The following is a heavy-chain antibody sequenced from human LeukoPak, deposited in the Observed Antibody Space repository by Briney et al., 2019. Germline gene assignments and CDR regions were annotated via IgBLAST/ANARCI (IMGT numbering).Heavy chain of an antibody. J-gene: IGHJ1*01. D-gene: IGHD3-22*01. V-gene: IGHV3-74*01. CDR3: ARAPSEIGGYYPEYFRH. CDR1: GFTFSTYW. CDR2: IKSDGGT. Sequence: GGSLRLSCAASGFTFSTYWMHWVRQAPGKGLVWVSRIKSDGGTNYADSVKGRFTISRDNAKKTVSLKMNSLRPEDTGVYYCARAPSEIGGYYPEYFRHWGQGTLVTVSS.